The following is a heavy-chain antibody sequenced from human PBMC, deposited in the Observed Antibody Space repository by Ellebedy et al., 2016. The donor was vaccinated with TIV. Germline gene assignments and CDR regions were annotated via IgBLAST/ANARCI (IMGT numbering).Heavy chain of an antibody. Sequence: SETLSLTCTVSGGSISSSSYYWSWIRQPPGKGLEWIGYIYYSGSTYYNPSLKSRVTISVDTSKNQFSLKLSSVTAADTAVYYCARYYYDSSPRGVWFDPWGQGTLVTVSS. D-gene: IGHD3-22*01. CDR3: ARYYYDSSPRGVWFDP. CDR2: IYYSGST. J-gene: IGHJ5*02. CDR1: GGSISSSSYY. V-gene: IGHV4-30-4*02.